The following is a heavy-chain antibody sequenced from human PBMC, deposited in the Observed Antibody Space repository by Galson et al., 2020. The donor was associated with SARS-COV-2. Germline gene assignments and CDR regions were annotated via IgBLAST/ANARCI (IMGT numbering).Heavy chain of an antibody. CDR2: ISAYNGNT. D-gene: IGHD3-3*01. CDR1: GYTFTSYG. J-gene: IGHJ6*03. Sequence: SSVKVSCKASGYTFTSYGISWVRQAPGQGLEWMGWISAYNGNTNYAQKLQGRVTMTTDTSTSTAYMELRSLRSDDTAVYYCARWFGVVIIPNYYYYMDVWGKGTTVTVSS. CDR3: ARWFGVVIIPNYYYYMDV. V-gene: IGHV1-18*01.